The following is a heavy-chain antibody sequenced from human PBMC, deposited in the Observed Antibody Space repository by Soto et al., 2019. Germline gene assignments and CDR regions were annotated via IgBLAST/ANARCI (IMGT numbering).Heavy chain of an antibody. J-gene: IGHJ3*02. CDR1: GFTFSSYG. Sequence: PGGSLRLSCAASGFTFSSYGMHWVRQAPGKGLEWVAVIWYDGSNKYYADSVKGRFTISRDNSKNTLYLQMNSLRAEDTAVYYCARGQRDRYDFWSSYYWKLNDAFDIWGQGTMVTVSS. D-gene: IGHD3-3*01. V-gene: IGHV3-33*01. CDR2: IWYDGSNK. CDR3: ARGQRDRYDFWSSYYWKLNDAFDI.